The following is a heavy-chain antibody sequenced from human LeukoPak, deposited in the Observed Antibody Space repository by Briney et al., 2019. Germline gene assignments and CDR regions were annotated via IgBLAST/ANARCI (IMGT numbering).Heavy chain of an antibody. D-gene: IGHD6-13*01. CDR2: TSYDGSNK. CDR1: GFSFSSYA. Sequence: GGSLRLSCAASGFSFSSYAMHWVRQAPGKGPGWVAVTSYDGSNKNYADSVKGRFTISRDNSKNTLYLQMNSLRAEDTAVYYCARDVGNSWSLSADYWGQGTLVTVSS. J-gene: IGHJ4*02. CDR3: ARDVGNSWSLSADY. V-gene: IGHV3-30*01.